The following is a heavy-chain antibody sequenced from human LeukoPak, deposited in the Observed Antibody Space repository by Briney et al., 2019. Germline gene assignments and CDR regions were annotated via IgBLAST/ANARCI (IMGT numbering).Heavy chain of an antibody. D-gene: IGHD5-18*01. CDR1: GGSFSGYY. CDR2: INHSGST. V-gene: IGHV4-34*01. Sequence: SETLSLTCAVYGGSFSGYYWSWIRQPPGKGLEWIGEINHSGSTNYNPSLKSRVTISVDTSKNQFSLKLSSVTAADTAVYYCARCGRLWLLYYYYGMDVWGQGTTVTVSS. J-gene: IGHJ6*02. CDR3: ARCGRLWLLYYYYGMDV.